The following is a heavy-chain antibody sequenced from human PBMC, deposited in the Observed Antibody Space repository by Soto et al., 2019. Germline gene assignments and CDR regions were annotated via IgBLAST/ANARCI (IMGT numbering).Heavy chain of an antibody. CDR3: AKDFGGLVWWFGEQPRPLDP. V-gene: IGHV3-23*01. D-gene: IGHD3-10*01. J-gene: IGHJ5*02. Sequence: GGSLRLSCAASGFTFSSYAMSWVRQAPGKGLEWVSAISGSGGSTYYADSVKGRFTISRDNSKNTLYLQMNSLRAEDTAVYYCAKDFGGLVWWFGEQPRPLDPWGQGTLVTVSS. CDR2: ISGSGGST. CDR1: GFTFSSYA.